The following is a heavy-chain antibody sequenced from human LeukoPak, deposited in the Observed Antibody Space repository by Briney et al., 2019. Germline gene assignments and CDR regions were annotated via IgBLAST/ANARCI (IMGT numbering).Heavy chain of an antibody. CDR2: MNPNSGNT. CDR1: GFTFTSYD. V-gene: IGHV1-8*01. D-gene: IGHD5-18*01. Sequence: GASVKVSCRASGFTFTSYDINWVRQATGQGLEWMGWMNPNSGNTGYAQKFQGRVTMTRNTSISTAYMELSSLRSEDTAVYYCARTLGLYSYGPFGSDYWGQGTLVTVSS. CDR3: ARTLGLYSYGPFGSDY. J-gene: IGHJ4*02.